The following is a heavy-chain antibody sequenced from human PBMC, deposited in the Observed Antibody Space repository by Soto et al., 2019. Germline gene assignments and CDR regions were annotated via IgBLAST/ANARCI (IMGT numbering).Heavy chain of an antibody. CDR2: INHSGST. Sequence: PSETLSLTCAVYGGSFSGYYWSWIRQPPGKGLEWIGEINHSGSTNYNPSLKSRVTISVDTSKNQFSLKLSSVTAADTAVYYCARENFWSGYYKNYYYYYYGMDVWGQGTTVTVSS. D-gene: IGHD3-3*01. CDR1: GGSFSGYY. V-gene: IGHV4-34*01. J-gene: IGHJ6*02. CDR3: ARENFWSGYYKNYYYYYYGMDV.